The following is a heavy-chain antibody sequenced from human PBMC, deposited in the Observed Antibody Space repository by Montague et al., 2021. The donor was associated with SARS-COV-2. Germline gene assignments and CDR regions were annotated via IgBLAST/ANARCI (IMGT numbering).Heavy chain of an antibody. V-gene: IGHV2-70*11. CDR2: IDRDDDK. D-gene: IGHD3-9*01. J-gene: IGHJ6*02. CDR1: GFPLSTSGMC. Sequence: PALVKPTQTLTLTCTFSGFPLSTSGMCVSWIRQPPGKALEWLARIDRDDDKYYSTSLKTRLTISKDTSKNQVVLTMTNMDPVDTATYYCARTHYDILPGYYYGMDVWGQGTTVTVSS. CDR3: ARTHYDILPGYYYGMDV.